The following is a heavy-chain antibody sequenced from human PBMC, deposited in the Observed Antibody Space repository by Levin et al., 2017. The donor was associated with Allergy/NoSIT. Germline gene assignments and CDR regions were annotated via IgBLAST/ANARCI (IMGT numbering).Heavy chain of an antibody. D-gene: IGHD5-12*01. V-gene: IGHV3-23*01. Sequence: GGSLRLSCAASGFTFNSFALSWVRQAPGEGLEWVSTISAYGESTYYADSVKGRFTISRDNSRNTLYLLMSSLRAEDTAVYYCAKDGTLLATSQDSLDSWGQGTQLTVSS. J-gene: IGHJ4*02. CDR1: GFTFNSFA. CDR2: ISAYGEST. CDR3: AKDGTLLATSQDSLDS.